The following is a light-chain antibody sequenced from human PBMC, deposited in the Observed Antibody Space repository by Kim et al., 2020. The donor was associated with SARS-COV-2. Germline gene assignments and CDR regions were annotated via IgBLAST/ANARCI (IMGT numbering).Light chain of an antibody. CDR3: QQHHSFPLT. CDR2: SAF. Sequence: IQLTQSPSSLSASVGDTVTITCRASQGINSNLAWYQQRPGKAPNLLIYSAFTLHSGVPSRFSGSGSGTDVTLTITSLQPEDFATYHCQQHHSFPLTFGGGTKVDIK. CDR1: QGINSN. V-gene: IGKV1-9*01. J-gene: IGKJ4*01.